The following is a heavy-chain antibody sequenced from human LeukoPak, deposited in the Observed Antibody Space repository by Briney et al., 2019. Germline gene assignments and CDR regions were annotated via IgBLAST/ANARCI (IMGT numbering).Heavy chain of an antibody. V-gene: IGHV1-18*01. CDR2: INTYKGNT. Sequence: ASVKVSCKASGYTFTNYGISWVRRAPGQGLEWMGWINTYKGNTNYAQKLQGRVTMTTDTSTNTAYMELRTLRSDDTAVYYCARYSGNSWSFYYFYYMDVWGKGTTVTVSS. CDR1: GYTFTNYG. J-gene: IGHJ6*03. CDR3: ARYSGNSWSFYYFYYMDV. D-gene: IGHD1-26*01.